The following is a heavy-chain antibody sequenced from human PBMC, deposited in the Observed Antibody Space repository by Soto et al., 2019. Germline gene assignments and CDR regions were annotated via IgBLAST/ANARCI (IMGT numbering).Heavy chain of an antibody. CDR3: ARTKPLPHPYYYYYYYMDV. CDR2: INHSGST. D-gene: IGHD2-15*01. V-gene: IGHV4-34*01. J-gene: IGHJ6*03. Sequence: PSETLSLTCAVYGGSFSGYYWSWIRQPPGKGLEWIGEINHSGSTNYNPSLKSRVTISVDTSKNQFSLKLSSVTAADTAVYYCARTKPLPHPYYYYYYYMDVWGKGTTVTVSS. CDR1: GGSFSGYY.